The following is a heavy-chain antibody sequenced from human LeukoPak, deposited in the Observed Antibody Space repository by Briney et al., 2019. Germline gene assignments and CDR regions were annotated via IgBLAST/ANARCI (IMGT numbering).Heavy chain of an antibody. J-gene: IGHJ4*02. CDR1: GGSISSYY. D-gene: IGHD4-11*01. CDR2: IYYSGST. V-gene: IGHV4-59*08. CDR3: ARGKKTVNLDY. Sequence: SETLFLTCTVSGGSISSYYWSWIRQPPGKGLEWIGYIYYSGSTNYNPSLKSRVTISVDTSKNQFSLKLSSVTAADTAVYYCARGKKTVNLDYWGQGTLVTASS.